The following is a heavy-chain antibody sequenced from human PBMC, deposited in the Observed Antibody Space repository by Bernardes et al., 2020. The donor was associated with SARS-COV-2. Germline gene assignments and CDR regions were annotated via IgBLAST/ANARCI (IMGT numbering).Heavy chain of an antibody. J-gene: IGHJ4*02. CDR2: ISSSGSTI. Sequence: GGSLRLSRAASGFTFSDYYMSWIRQAPGKGLEWVSYISSSGSTIYYADSVKGRFTISRDNAKNSLYLQMNSLRAEDTAVYYCAREAEWLPTTIDYWGQGTLVTVSS. V-gene: IGHV3-11*01. CDR1: GFTFSDYY. D-gene: IGHD3-3*01. CDR3: AREAEWLPTTIDY.